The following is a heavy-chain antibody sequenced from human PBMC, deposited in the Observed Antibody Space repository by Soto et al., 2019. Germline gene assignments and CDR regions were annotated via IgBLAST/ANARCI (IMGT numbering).Heavy chain of an antibody. V-gene: IGHV3-30-3*01. Sequence: GGSLRLSCAASGFTFSSYPLHWVRQAPGKGLEWVAVISYDGSNNYYADSVKGRFTVSRDNSRNMVYLQMNSLRAEDTAVYYCARGLWEYDILTGPAGDWGQGTLVTVSS. CDR3: ARGLWEYDILTGPAGD. CDR1: GFTFSSYP. D-gene: IGHD3-9*01. CDR2: ISYDGSNN. J-gene: IGHJ4*02.